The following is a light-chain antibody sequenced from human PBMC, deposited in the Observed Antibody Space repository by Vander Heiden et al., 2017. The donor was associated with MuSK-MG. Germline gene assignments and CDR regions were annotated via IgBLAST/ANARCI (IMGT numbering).Light chain of an antibody. V-gene: IGKV2-28*01. CDR1: QSLLYSNGYNY. CDR3: KQALQTPFT. J-gene: IGKJ2*01. CDR2: LGS. Sequence: DIVMTQSPLSLPVTPGERASITCKSSQSLLYSNGYNYLAWYLQKPGQSPQLLIYLGSTRASGVPDRFSGSGSDTDFTLTISSVEAEDVAVYYCKQALQTPFTFGQGTKVEIK.